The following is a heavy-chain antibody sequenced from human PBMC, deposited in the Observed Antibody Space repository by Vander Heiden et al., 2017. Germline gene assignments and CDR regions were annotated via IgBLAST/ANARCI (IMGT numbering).Heavy chain of an antibody. CDR1: GFTFRNYG. D-gene: IGHD2-2*01. J-gene: IGHJ4*02. Sequence: ELQFLASGGALVQPGGSLRLSCAASGFTFRNYGMNWVRQAPGKGLEWVSGISGTGATIYYADSVKGRFIISRDDSKSTVYLQMNSLRPEDTAVYYCAKVQYQPHHYNDYWGQGTLVKVSS. V-gene: IGHV3-23*01. CDR3: AKVQYQPHHYNDY. CDR2: ISGTGATI.